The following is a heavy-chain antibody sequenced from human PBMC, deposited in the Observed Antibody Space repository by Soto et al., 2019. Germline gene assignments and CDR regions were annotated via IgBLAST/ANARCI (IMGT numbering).Heavy chain of an antibody. CDR1: GGTFSSYA. J-gene: IGHJ6*02. V-gene: IGHV1-69*01. CDR3: ARSQGSSTSLELYYYYYYGMDV. D-gene: IGHD2-2*01. Sequence: QVQLVQSGAEVKKPGSSVKVSCKASGGTFSSYAISWVRQAPGQGLEWMGGIIPISGTANYAQKFQGRVKITADESTSTAYMALSSLRSEDTAVYYCARSQGSSTSLELYYYYYYGMDVWGQGTTVTVSS. CDR2: IIPISGTA.